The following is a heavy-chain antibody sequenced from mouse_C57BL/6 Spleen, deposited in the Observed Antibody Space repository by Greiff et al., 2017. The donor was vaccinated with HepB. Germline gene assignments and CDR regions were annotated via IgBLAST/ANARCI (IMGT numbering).Heavy chain of an antibody. Sequence: VQLQQPGAELVMPGASVKLSCKASGYTFTSYWMHWVKQRPGQGLEWIGEIDPSDSYTNYNQKFKGKSTLTVDKSSSTAYMELRSLTSEDSAVYYCTRPYYYCSSYRFAYWGQVTLVTVAA. CDR3: TRPYYYCSSYRFAY. D-gene: IGHD1-1*01. CDR2: IDPSDSYT. V-gene: IGHV1-69*01. J-gene: IGHJ3*01. CDR1: GYTFTSYW.